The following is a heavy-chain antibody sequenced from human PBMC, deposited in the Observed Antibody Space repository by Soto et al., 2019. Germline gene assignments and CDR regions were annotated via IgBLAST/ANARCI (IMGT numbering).Heavy chain of an antibody. D-gene: IGHD6-13*01. CDR2: IYPGDSDT. Sequence: GESLKISCKGSGYSFTSYWIGWVRQMPGKGLEWMGIIYPGDSDTRYSPSFQGQVTISADKSISTAYLQWSSLKASDTAMYYCARSGFRAAARVDYYYGMDVWGQGTTVTVSS. CDR1: GYSFTSYW. CDR3: ARSGFRAAARVDYYYGMDV. J-gene: IGHJ6*02. V-gene: IGHV5-51*01.